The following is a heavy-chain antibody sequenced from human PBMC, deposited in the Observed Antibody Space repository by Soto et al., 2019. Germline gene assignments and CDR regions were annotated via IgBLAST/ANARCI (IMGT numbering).Heavy chain of an antibody. D-gene: IGHD1-26*01. V-gene: IGHV4-31*11. J-gene: IGHJ4*02. Sequence: QVQLQESGPGVVESSQTLSLMCDVSGYSIDTGAYYWAWIRQHPGKGLEWLGYTYNSGSTSYNPSLQGRAYISTDTSKNQFSLRLTSVTVADTATYFCASYAGGFDYWGQGILVTVPS. CDR1: GYSIDTGAYY. CDR3: ASYAGGFDY. CDR2: TYNSGST.